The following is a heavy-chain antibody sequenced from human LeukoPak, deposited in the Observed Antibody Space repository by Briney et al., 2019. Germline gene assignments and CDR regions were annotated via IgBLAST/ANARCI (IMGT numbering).Heavy chain of an antibody. CDR1: GGSISSYY. Sequence: SETLSLTCIVSGGSISSYYWSWIRQPPGKGLEWIGYIYYTGSTNYNPSLKSRVTISVDTSKNQLSLKLRSVTAADTAVYYCARQDSGTYLNPLDIWGQGTVVTVSS. CDR3: ARQDSGTYLNPLDI. V-gene: IGHV4-59*08. D-gene: IGHD1-26*01. J-gene: IGHJ3*02. CDR2: IYYTGST.